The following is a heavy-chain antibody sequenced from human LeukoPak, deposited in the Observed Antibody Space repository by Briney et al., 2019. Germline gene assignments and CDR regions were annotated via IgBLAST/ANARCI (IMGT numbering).Heavy chain of an antibody. J-gene: IGHJ4*02. CDR3: ARSSILYSYGRYYFDY. D-gene: IGHD5-18*01. CDR1: GGSFSGYY. V-gene: IGHV4-34*01. Sequence: PSETLPLTCAVYGGSFSGYYWSWIRQPPGKGLEWIGEINHSGSTNYNPSLKSRVTISVDTSKNQLSLKLSSVTAADTAVYYCARSSILYSYGRYYFDYWGQGTLVTVSS. CDR2: INHSGST.